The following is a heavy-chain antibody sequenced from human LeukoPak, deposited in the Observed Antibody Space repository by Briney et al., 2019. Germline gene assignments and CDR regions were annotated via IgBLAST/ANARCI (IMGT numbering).Heavy chain of an antibody. V-gene: IGHV4-39*01. D-gene: IGHD5/OR15-5a*01. CDR2: IRYSGST. CDR3: ATSDTVSTYNWFDP. CDR1: GGSISSNTYF. J-gene: IGHJ5*02. Sequence: SETLSLTCNVSGGSISSNTYFWGWIRRPPGKGLEWIGSIRYSGSTYYNPSLKSRVTISVDTSKNQFSLNLSSLTAADMAVYYCATSDTVSTYNWFDPWGQGTLVIVS.